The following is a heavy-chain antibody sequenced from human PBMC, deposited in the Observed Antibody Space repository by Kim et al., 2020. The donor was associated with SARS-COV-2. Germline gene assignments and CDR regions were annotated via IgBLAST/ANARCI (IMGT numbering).Heavy chain of an antibody. V-gene: IGHV4-31*03. CDR3: ARAPKILNTAMVGPFDY. CDR2: IYYSGST. Sequence: SETLSLTCTVSGGSISSGGYYWSWIRQHPGKGLEWIGYIYYSGSTYYNPSLKSRVTISVDTSKNQFSLKLSSVTAADTAVYYCARAPKILNTAMVGPFDYWGQGTLVTVSS. J-gene: IGHJ4*02. D-gene: IGHD5-18*01. CDR1: GGSISSGGYY.